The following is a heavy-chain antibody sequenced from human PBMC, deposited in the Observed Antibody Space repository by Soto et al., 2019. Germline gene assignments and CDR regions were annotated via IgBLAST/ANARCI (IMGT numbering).Heavy chain of an antibody. D-gene: IGHD2-2*01. CDR2: ISGSGGST. V-gene: IGHV3-23*01. Sequence: HPGGSLRLSCAASGFTFSSYAMSWVRQAPGKGLEWVSAISGSGGSTYYADSVKGRFTISRDNSKNTLYLQMNSLRAEDTAVYYCAKDLSIVVVPAAMAWYYYGMDVWGQGTTVTVSS. J-gene: IGHJ6*02. CDR1: GFTFSSYA. CDR3: AKDLSIVVVPAAMAWYYYGMDV.